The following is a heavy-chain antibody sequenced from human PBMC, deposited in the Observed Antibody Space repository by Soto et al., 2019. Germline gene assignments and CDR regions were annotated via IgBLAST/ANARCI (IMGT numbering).Heavy chain of an antibody. CDR3: ARKDSGYAGYMVV. CDR1: GGSISRGGYY. Sequence: QVQLQESGPGLVTPSQTLSLTCTVSGGSISRGGYYWSWIRQHPGKGLEWLGYIYYSRGTYYNPSFMSRGTRSVDTSESQFSLRLSSVTAAVSAGSYGARKDSGYAGYMVVWGKGSTVTVSS. CDR2: IYYSRGT. D-gene: IGHD5-12*01. V-gene: IGHV4-31*03. J-gene: IGHJ6*03.